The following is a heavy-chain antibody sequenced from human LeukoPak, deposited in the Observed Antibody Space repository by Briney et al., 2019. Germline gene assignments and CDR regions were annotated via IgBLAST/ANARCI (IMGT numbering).Heavy chain of an antibody. CDR3: ARGITMVRGVIPYYFDY. V-gene: IGHV1-18*01. CDR2: ISPYNGNT. Sequence: GASVKVSCKASGYTFTSYAISWVRQAPGQGLEWMGWISPYNGNTNYAQKLQGRLTMTTDTSTSTAYMELRSLRSDDTAVYYCARGITMVRGVIPYYFDYWGQGTLVTVSS. CDR1: GYTFTSYA. D-gene: IGHD3-10*01. J-gene: IGHJ4*02.